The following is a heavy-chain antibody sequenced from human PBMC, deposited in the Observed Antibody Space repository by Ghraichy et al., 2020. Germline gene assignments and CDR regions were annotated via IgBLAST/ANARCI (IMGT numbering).Heavy chain of an antibody. CDR2: INHSGST. V-gene: IGHV4-34*01. CDR1: GGSFSGYY. D-gene: IGHD6-13*01. Sequence: SETLSLTCAVYGGSFSGYYWSWIRQPPGKGLEWIGEINHSGSTNYNPSLKSRVTISVDTSKNQFSLKLSSVTAADTAVYYCARGKVGFLGTYSRKPEEAFDIWGQGTMVTVSS. J-gene: IGHJ3*02. CDR3: ARGKVGFLGTYSRKPEEAFDI.